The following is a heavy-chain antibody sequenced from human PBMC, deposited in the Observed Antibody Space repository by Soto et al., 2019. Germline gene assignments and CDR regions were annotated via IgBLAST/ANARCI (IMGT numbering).Heavy chain of an antibody. J-gene: IGHJ4*02. Sequence: PSETLSLTCTVSGGSISSYYWSWIRQPPGKGLEWIGYIYYSGSTNYNPSLKSRVTISVDTSKNQFSMKLSSVTAADTAVYYCARHHKYGDCFDYWGQGTLVTVSS. CDR1: GGSISSYY. V-gene: IGHV4-59*08. CDR3: ARHHKYGDCFDY. D-gene: IGHD4-17*01. CDR2: IYYSGST.